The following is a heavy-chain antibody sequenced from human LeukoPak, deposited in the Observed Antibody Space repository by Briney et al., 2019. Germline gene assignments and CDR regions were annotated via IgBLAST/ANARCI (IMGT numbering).Heavy chain of an antibody. V-gene: IGHV3-30*03. CDR1: GFTFSSYG. CDR2: ISYDGSNK. Sequence: PGGSLRLSCAASGFTFSSYGMHWVRQAPGKGLEWVAVISYDGSNKYYADSVKGRFTISRGNSKNTLYLQMNSLRAEDTAVYYCARNSQYDYIWGSYREYFDYWGQGTLVTVSS. D-gene: IGHD3-16*02. CDR3: ARNSQYDYIWGSYREYFDY. J-gene: IGHJ4*02.